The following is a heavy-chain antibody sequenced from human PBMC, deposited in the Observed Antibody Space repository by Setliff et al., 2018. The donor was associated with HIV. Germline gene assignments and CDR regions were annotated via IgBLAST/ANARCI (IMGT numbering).Heavy chain of an antibody. J-gene: IGHJ4*02. CDR3: ARTRGYTYGYIDS. Sequence: SETLSLTCSVSGGSITGYYWSWIRQPAGKDMEWIGRSGDTIYNPSLESRVTISVDTSRNQFSLRLSSVTAADTAVYYCARTRGYTYGYIDSWAQGILVTVSS. CDR1: GGSITGYY. D-gene: IGHD5-18*01. CDR2: SGDT. V-gene: IGHV4-4*07.